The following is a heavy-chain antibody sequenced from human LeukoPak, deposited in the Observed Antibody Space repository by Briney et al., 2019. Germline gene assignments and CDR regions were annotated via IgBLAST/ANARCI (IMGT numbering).Heavy chain of an antibody. J-gene: IGHJ4*02. CDR1: GVSLSSYY. D-gene: IGHD2-2*01. V-gene: IGHV4-4*07. Sequence: SETLSLTCTVSGVSLSSYYWTWLRQPAGKGLEWIGRIYTSGSTNYNPSLKSRVAMSVDTSKNQFSLKLSSVTAADTAVYYCARLSADSSSSRGFDYWGQGTLVTVSS. CDR2: IYTSGST. CDR3: ARLSADSSSSRGFDY.